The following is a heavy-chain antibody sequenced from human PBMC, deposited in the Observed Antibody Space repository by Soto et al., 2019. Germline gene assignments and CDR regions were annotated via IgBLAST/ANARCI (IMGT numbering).Heavy chain of an antibody. V-gene: IGHV3-23*01. D-gene: IGHD1-26*01. J-gene: IGHJ4*02. CDR3: AKYLTAVGATSPFDY. CDR1: GITFSSYA. CDR2: ISGSGVYT. Sequence: EVQLLESGGGLVQPGGSLRLSCAASGITFSSYAMTWVRQAPGRGLEWVSGISGSGVYTYSADSVKGRFTISRDISKNTLYLQLNSLRAEDTAVYYCAKYLTAVGATSPFDYWGQGTLVIVSS.